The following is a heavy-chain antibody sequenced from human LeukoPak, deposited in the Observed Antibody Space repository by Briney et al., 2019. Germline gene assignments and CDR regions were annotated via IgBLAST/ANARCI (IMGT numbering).Heavy chain of an antibody. Sequence: GGSLRLSCAASGFNLNSYMLNWVRQAPGKGLEWVSSISSTGSYIYHADSVKGRFTISRDNPGNVVYLQMDSLRAEDTAVYYCSRVAQSGPTGWFDPWGQGTLVTVSS. CDR3: SRVAQSGPTGWFDP. J-gene: IGHJ5*02. D-gene: IGHD1-1*01. CDR1: GFNLNSYM. CDR2: ISSTGSYI. V-gene: IGHV3-21*01.